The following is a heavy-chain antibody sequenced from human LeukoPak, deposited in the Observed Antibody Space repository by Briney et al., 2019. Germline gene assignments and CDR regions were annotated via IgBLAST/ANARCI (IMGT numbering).Heavy chain of an antibody. Sequence: GASVKVSCKASGYTFTSYDINWVRQATGQGLEWMGWMNPNSGDTGYAQKFQGRVTITRNTSISTAYMELSSLRAEDTAVYYCAKDFKGLTIVAAGSFDYWGQGTLVTVSS. CDR2: MNPNSGDT. CDR3: AKDFKGLTIVAAGSFDY. J-gene: IGHJ4*02. D-gene: IGHD6-13*01. CDR1: GYTFTSYD. V-gene: IGHV1-8*03.